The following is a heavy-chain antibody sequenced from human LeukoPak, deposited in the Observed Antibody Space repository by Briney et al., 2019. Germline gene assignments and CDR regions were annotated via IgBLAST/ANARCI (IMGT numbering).Heavy chain of an antibody. Sequence: GGSLRLSCAASGFTFSSYSMNWVRQAPGKGLEWISYISSSRTIYYADSVKGRFTISRDNAKNSLFLQMNSLRAEDTAVYYCARSNYYDSSGYPSFDNWGQGTLVTVSS. D-gene: IGHD3-22*01. CDR1: GFTFSSYS. J-gene: IGHJ4*02. V-gene: IGHV3-48*04. CDR2: ISSSRTI. CDR3: ARSNYYDSSGYPSFDN.